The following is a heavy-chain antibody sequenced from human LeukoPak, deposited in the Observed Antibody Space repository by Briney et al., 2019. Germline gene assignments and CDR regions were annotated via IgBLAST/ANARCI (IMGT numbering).Heavy chain of an antibody. CDR1: GFTFISYD. CDR3: ARDPTFYIAVAGHFDY. V-gene: IGHV3-13*01. CDR2: IGTAGDT. J-gene: IGHJ4*02. D-gene: IGHD6-19*01. Sequence: GGSLRLSCAASGFTFISYDMHWVRQATGKGLEWVSAIGTAGDTYYPGSVKGRFTISRENAKNSLYLQMNSLRAGDTAVYYCARDPTFYIAVAGHFDYWGQGTLVTVSS.